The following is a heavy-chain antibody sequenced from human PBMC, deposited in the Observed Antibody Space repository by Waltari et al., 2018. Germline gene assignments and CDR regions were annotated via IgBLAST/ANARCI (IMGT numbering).Heavy chain of an antibody. CDR1: GGTFNSST. J-gene: IGHJ5*02. V-gene: IGHV1-69*08. Sequence: QVQLVQSVAEVTKPGSSVTVSCMASGGTFNSSTIRWVRQAPGQGLEWMGRIIPILGIANYAQKFQGRVTITADKSTSTAYMELSSLRSEDTAVYYCARDRYGDYQGNWFDPWGQGTLVTVSS. CDR3: ARDRYGDYQGNWFDP. D-gene: IGHD4-17*01. CDR2: IIPILGIA.